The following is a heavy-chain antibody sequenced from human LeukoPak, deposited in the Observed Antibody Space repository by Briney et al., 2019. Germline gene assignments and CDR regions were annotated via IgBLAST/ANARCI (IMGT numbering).Heavy chain of an antibody. CDR3: ATGGGLAVSHI. Sequence: SETLSLTCTVSGGSISNYYWDWIRQPPGKGLEWIGSVYQSGSTYYNPSLKSRVTISGDTSKNQFSLKLSSVTAADTAVYFCATGGGLAVSHIWGQGTLVTVSS. J-gene: IGHJ4*02. D-gene: IGHD5/OR15-5a*01. V-gene: IGHV4-39*01. CDR2: VYQSGST. CDR1: GGSISNYY.